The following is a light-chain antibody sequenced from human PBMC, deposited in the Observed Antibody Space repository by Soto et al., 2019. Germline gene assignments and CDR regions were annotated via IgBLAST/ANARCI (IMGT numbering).Light chain of an antibody. CDR3: TSYTRSPHFV. CDR1: TKDIGVSNY. J-gene: IGLJ1*01. V-gene: IGLV2-14*03. Sequence: QSVLTQPASVSGSPGQSITVSCTGTTKDIGVSNYVSWYQQHPGKAPRLILYDVSNRPSGVSARFSGSKSGNTASLTISGLQIEDEADYYCTSYTRSPHFVFGTGTKGTVL. CDR2: DVS.